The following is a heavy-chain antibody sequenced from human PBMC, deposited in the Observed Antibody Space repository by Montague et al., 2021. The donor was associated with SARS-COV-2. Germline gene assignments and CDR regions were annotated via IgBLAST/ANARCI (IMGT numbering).Heavy chain of an antibody. CDR1: GFPFNTYT. CDR3: AKNGGSGSLVYWYFDL. Sequence: SLRLSCAASGFPFNTYTMTLVRQAPGKGLEWVSSIFGSGAGTYXXXSXXXRFTISRDNSKNTLYLQLHGLRAEDTAVYYCAKNGGSGSLVYWYFDLWGRGTPVAVSS. D-gene: IGHD2-8*01. J-gene: IGHJ2*01. V-gene: IGHV3-23*01. CDR2: IFGSGAGT.